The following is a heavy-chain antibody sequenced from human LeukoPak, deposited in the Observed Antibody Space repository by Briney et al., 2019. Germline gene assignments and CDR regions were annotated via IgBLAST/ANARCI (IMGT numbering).Heavy chain of an antibody. J-gene: IGHJ4*02. CDR1: GGSSSSNY. CDR2: IYYSGST. D-gene: IGHD3-22*01. V-gene: IGHV4-59*12. Sequence: SETLSLTCTVSGGSSSSNYWSWIRQPPGKGLEWIGYIYYSGSTNYNPSLKSRVTISVDTSKNQFSLKLSSVTAADTAVYYCAREGSITMIVDGGFDYWGQGTLVTVSS. CDR3: AREGSITMIVDGGFDY.